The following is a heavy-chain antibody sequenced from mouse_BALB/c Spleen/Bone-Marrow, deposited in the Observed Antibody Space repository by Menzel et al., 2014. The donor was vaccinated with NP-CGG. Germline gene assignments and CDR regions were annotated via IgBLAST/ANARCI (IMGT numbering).Heavy chain of an antibody. Sequence: EVMLVESGGGLVQPGGSLKLSCAASGFDFSIYWMSWVRQAPGKGLEWIGEINPDSSTINYTPSLKDKFIISRDNAKNTLYLRLNKVRSEDTALYYCARLDYYGYLNYWGQGTTLTVSS. CDR3: ARLDYYGYLNY. CDR2: INPDSSTI. J-gene: IGHJ2*01. V-gene: IGHV4-1*02. D-gene: IGHD1-1*01. CDR1: GFDFSIYW.